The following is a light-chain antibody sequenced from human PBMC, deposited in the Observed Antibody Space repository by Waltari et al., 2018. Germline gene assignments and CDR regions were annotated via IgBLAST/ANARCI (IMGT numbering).Light chain of an antibody. V-gene: IGLV1-51*01. Sequence: QSVLTQPPSVSAAPGQRVTISCSGSNSNIGNNFVSWYQQLSGTAPKVLIFDNDNRASGIPDRFSGSKAGTSATLDITGLQTGDEADYYCGTWDTSLSAVVFDGGTKVTVL. CDR3: GTWDTSLSAVV. CDR2: DND. CDR1: NSNIGNNF. J-gene: IGLJ3*02.